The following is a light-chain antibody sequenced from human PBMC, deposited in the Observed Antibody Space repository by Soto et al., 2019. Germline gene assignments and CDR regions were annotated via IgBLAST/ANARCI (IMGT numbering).Light chain of an antibody. Sequence: DIQMTQSPSSVSASVGDRITITCRASQGISSWLAWYQQKPGKAPKRLIYAASSLQSGVPSRFSGSGSGTEFTLTISSLQPEDIATYYCLQHNVYPPTFGQGTRLEIK. V-gene: IGKV1-17*03. J-gene: IGKJ5*01. CDR1: QGISSW. CDR3: LQHNVYPPT. CDR2: AAS.